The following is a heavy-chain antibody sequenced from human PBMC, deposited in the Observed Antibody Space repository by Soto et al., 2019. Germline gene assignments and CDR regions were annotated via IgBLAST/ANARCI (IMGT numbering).Heavy chain of an antibody. J-gene: IGHJ4*02. V-gene: IGHV3-30-3*01. CDR2: ISYDGSNK. CDR1: GFTFSSYA. D-gene: IGHD3-22*01. CDR3: ARGAESSGYFFDY. Sequence: QVQLVESGGGVVQPGRSLRLSCAASGFTFSSYAMHWVRQAPGKGLEWVAVISYDGSNKYYADSVKGRFTISRDNSKNTLYLQMNSLRAEDTAVYYCARGAESSGYFFDYWGQGTLVTVSS.